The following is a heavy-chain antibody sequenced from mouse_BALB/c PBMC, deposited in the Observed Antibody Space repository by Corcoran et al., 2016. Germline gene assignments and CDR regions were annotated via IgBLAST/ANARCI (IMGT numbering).Heavy chain of an antibody. CDR3: ATMVTMDY. V-gene: IGHV9-3-1*01. J-gene: IGHJ4*01. CDR2: INTYTGEP. CDR1: GYTFTNYG. Sequence: QIQLVQSGPELKKPGETVKISCKASGYTFTNYGMNWVKQAPGKGLKWMGWINTYTGEPTYADDFKGRFAFSLETSDSTAYLQINNLKNEDTATYFCATMVTMDYWGQGTSVTVSS. D-gene: IGHD2-2*01.